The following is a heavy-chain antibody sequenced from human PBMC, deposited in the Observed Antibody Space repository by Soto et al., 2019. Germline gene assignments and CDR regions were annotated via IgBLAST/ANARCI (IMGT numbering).Heavy chain of an antibody. J-gene: IGHJ4*02. D-gene: IGHD3-10*01. CDR3: ARDGGFGELKY. CDR2: IIPVFGTT. CDR1: GDTFSGYP. Sequence: QVQLVQSGAELKKPGSSVKVSCKASGDTFSGYPINWVRQAPGEGLEWMGRIIPVFGTTNDAQRFEGRVTFTADEPTNTAYMELRGLLSEDTAVYYCARDGGFGELKYWGPGTLVTGSS. V-gene: IGHV1-69*18.